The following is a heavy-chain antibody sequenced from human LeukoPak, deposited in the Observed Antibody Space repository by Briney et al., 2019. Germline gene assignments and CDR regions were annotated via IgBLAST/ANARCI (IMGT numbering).Heavy chain of an antibody. CDR3: AKDADSSVYSYLFDY. D-gene: IGHD3-22*01. CDR1: GFTFSSYA. Sequence: PGGSLRLSCPASGFTFSSYARSWVRQAPGKGLEWVSAISGSGGSTYYADSVKGRFTISRDNSKNTLYLQMNSRRAEDTAVYYCAKDADSSVYSYLFDYWGQRTLVTVSS. V-gene: IGHV3-23*01. J-gene: IGHJ4*02. CDR2: ISGSGGST.